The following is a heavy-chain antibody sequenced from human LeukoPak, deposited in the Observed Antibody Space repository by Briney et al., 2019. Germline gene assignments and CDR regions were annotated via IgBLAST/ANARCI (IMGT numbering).Heavy chain of an antibody. V-gene: IGHV3-48*01. CDR1: GFTFSAHT. CDR2: IGSSGITI. Sequence: GGSLTLSCAASGFTFSAHTMNWVRLAPGKGLQWVSYIGSSGITIYYAHSVEGRFTISTDNAKNSLYLKMSSLRVEDTAVYYCARGPLYDITGSYGLWGQGTLVTVSS. CDR3: ARGPLYDITGSYGL. J-gene: IGHJ4*02. D-gene: IGHD2-8*01.